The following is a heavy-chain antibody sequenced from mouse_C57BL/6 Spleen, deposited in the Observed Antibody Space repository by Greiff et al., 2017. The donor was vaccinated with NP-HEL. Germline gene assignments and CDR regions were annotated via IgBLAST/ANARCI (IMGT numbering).Heavy chain of an antibody. CDR1: GYTFTSYW. V-gene: IGHV1-59*01. J-gene: IGHJ4*01. CDR2: IDPSDSYT. CDR3: ARGRRNYAMDY. Sequence: QVQLKQPGAELVRPGTSVKLSCKASGYTFTSYWMHWVKQRPGQGLEWIGVIDPSDSYTNYNQKFKGKATLTVDTSSSTAYMQLSSLTSEDSAVYYCARGRRNYAMDYWGQGTSVTVSS.